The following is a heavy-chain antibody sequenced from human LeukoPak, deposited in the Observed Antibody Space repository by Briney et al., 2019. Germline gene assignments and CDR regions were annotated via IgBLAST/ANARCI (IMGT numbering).Heavy chain of an antibody. D-gene: IGHD3-3*01. CDR3: ARGHRAWSY. J-gene: IGHJ4*02. CDR1: GFTFSAYD. CDR2: ISSSSTTK. V-gene: IGHV3-48*04. Sequence: PGGSLRLSCAASGFTFSAYDMNWVRQAPGKGLKWLSYISSSSTTKYHADSVKGRFTISRDNTKNSLYLQMNSLRVDDTAVYYCARGHRAWSYWGQGTLVTVSS.